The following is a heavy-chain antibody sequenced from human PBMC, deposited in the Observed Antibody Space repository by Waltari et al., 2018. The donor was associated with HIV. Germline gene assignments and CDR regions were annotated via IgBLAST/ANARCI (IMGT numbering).Heavy chain of an antibody. V-gene: IGHV3-23*01. J-gene: IGHJ4*02. Sequence: EVQLLESGGGLVLPGVSLRLSCGASGFTFSRFVMTWVRQAPGKGLDWVAVVSSSGETTFYAASVEGRFTISRDNSKNTVFLEMTSLRVEDTAVYYCAKGGPNLAPSSIDSWGQGTLVTVSS. CDR2: VSSSGETT. D-gene: IGHD2-21*01. CDR1: GFTFSRFV. CDR3: AKGGPNLAPSSIDS.